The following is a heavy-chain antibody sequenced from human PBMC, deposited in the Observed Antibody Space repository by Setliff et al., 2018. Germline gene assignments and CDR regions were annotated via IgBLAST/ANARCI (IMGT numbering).Heavy chain of an antibody. CDR1: GFTFSSLG. CDR2: ISNDGKNK. D-gene: IGHD3-9*01. CDR3: ANLKDYHILTGHT. J-gene: IGHJ4*02. Sequence: PGGSLRLSCAASGFTFSSLGMHWVRQAPGKGLEWVAYISNDGKNKNYVDSVKGRFTISRDNSKNTLYLQMNSLRAEDTAFYYCANLKDYHILTGHTWGQGTLVTVSS. V-gene: IGHV3-30*02.